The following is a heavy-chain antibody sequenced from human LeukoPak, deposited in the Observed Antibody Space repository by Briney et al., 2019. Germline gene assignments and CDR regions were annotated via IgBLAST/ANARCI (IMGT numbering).Heavy chain of an antibody. D-gene: IGHD1-26*01. CDR1: GDYISSYY. J-gene: IGHJ6*02. V-gene: IGHV4-59*08. CDR3: ARHRSGYSYYALDV. Sequence: SETLSLTCSVFGDYISSYYWSWIRQPPGKGLEWIGYFYYRGSSDYSPSLKSRVTISVDTSKNQFPLILNSVTGADTAVYYCARHRSGYSYYALDVWGQGTTVTVSS. CDR2: FYYRGSS.